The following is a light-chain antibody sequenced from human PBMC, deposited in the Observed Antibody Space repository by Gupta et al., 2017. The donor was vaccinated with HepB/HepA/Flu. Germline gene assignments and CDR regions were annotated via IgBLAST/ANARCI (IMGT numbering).Light chain of an antibody. Sequence: EIVLTQSPGTLSLSPGERATLSCRASQSVSSSYLAWYQQKPGQAPRLLIYGASSGSGTDFTLTISRLEPEDFAVYYCQQYGSLITFGQGTRLEIK. J-gene: IGKJ5*01. CDR2: GAS. V-gene: IGKV3-20*01. CDR1: QSVSSSY. CDR3: QQYGSLIT.